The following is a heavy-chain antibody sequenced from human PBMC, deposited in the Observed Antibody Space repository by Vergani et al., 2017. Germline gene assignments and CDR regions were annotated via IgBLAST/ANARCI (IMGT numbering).Heavy chain of an antibody. CDR3: ARVRAAADYYGMDV. CDR2: IIPILGIA. Sequence: QVQLVQSGAEVKKPGSSVKVSCKASGGTFSSYPISWVRQAPGKGLEWMGRIIPILGIANYAQKFQGRVTITADKSTSTAYMELSSLRSEDTAVYYCARVRAAADYYGMDVWGQGTTVTVSS. D-gene: IGHD6-13*01. CDR1: GGTFSSYP. J-gene: IGHJ6*02. V-gene: IGHV1-69*02.